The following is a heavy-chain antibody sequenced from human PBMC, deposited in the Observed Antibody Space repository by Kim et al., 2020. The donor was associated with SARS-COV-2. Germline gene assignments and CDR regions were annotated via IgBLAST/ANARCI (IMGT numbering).Heavy chain of an antibody. V-gene: IGHV3-9*01. CDR1: GFTFDDYA. CDR2: ISWNSGSI. CDR3: AKDKGRHLLYWYFDL. D-gene: IGHD2-15*01. J-gene: IGHJ2*01. Sequence: GGSLRLSCAASGFTFDDYAMHWVRQAPGKGLEWVSGISWNSGSIGYADSVKGRFTISRDNAKNSLYLQMNSLRAEDTALYYCAKDKGRHLLYWYFDLWGRGTLVTVSS.